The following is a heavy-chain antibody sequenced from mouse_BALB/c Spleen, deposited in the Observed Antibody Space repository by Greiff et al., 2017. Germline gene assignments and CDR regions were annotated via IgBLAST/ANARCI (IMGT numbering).Heavy chain of an antibody. CDR3: ARSSESTMITTGWFAY. CDR2: ISSGSSTI. CDR1: GFTFSSFG. J-gene: IGHJ3*01. Sequence: EVKLEESGGGLVQPGGSRKLSCAASGFTFSSFGMHWVRQAPEKGLEWVAYISSGSSTIYYADTVKGRFTISRDNPKNTLFLQMTSLRSEDTAMYYCARSSESTMITTGWFAYWGQGTLVTVSA. V-gene: IGHV5-17*02. D-gene: IGHD2-4*01.